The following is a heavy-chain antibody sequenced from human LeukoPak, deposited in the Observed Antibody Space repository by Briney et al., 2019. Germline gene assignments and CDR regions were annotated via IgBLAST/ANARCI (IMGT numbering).Heavy chain of an antibody. CDR1: GFTFSSYA. CDR3: AKDRPPYSSGWYRMSDY. D-gene: IGHD6-19*01. CDR2: ISGSGGST. V-gene: IGHV3-23*01. Sequence: PGGSLRLSCAASGFTFSSYAMSWVRQAPGKGLEWVSAISGSGGSTYYADSVKGRFTISRDNPKNTLYLQMNSLRAEDTAVYYCAKDRPPYSSGWYRMSDYWGQGTLVTVSS. J-gene: IGHJ4*02.